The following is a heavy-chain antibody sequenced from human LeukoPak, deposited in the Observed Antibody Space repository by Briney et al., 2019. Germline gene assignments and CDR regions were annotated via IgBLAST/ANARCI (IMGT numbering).Heavy chain of an antibody. CDR1: GFTFSSYW. D-gene: IGHD5-24*01. Sequence: GGPLRLSCAASGFTFSSYWMHWVRQAPGKGLVWVSRINSDGSSTSYADSVKGRFTISRDNAKNSLYLQMNSLRAEDTALYYCAKGWLQSSYYFDYWGQGTLVTVSS. CDR3: AKGWLQSSYYFDY. CDR2: INSDGSST. V-gene: IGHV3-74*01. J-gene: IGHJ4*02.